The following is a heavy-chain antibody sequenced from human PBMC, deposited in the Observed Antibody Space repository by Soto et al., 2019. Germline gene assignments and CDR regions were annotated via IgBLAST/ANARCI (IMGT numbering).Heavy chain of an antibody. Sequence: PSETLSLTCTVSGGSISSYYWSWIRQPAGKGLEYIGRIYASGTTNYNPSLKSRVTMSVDAFENQFSLRLTSVTAADTAVYYCARAGGFEVVTTFDYWGRGTLVTVSA. V-gene: IGHV4-4*07. CDR1: GGSISSYY. D-gene: IGHD3-22*01. J-gene: IGHJ4*02. CDR3: ARAGGFEVVTTFDY. CDR2: IYASGTT.